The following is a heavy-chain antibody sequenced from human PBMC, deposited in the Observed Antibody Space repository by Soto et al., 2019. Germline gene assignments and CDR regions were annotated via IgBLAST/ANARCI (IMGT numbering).Heavy chain of an antibody. J-gene: IGHJ5*01. V-gene: IGHV1-8*01. Sequence: QVQLLQSGAEVKRPGASVKVSCRASGYTFTNYDVSWVRQAAGQGLEWMGWLSPATGKTKTTYLPQFRDRFSMTWDTSVATAYLEVLDLTSDDTAVYYCARGGTAHYDFLSDPRGDWLASWGQGTLVTVSS. CDR3: ARGGTAHYDFLSDPRGDWLAS. CDR2: LSPATGKTKT. D-gene: IGHD3-9*01. CDR1: GYTFTNYD.